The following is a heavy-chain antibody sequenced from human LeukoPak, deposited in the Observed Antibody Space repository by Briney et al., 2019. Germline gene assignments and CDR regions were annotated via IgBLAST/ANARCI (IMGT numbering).Heavy chain of an antibody. Sequence: SETLSLTCTVSGGSISSYYWSWIRQPPGKGLEWIGYIYYSGSTNYNPSLKSRVTISVDTSKNQFSLKLSSVTAADTAVYYCARVPPNYDFWSGYPHNWFDPWGQGTLVTVSS. J-gene: IGHJ5*02. V-gene: IGHV4-59*01. D-gene: IGHD3-3*01. CDR1: GGSISSYY. CDR3: ARVPPNYDFWSGYPHNWFDP. CDR2: IYYSGST.